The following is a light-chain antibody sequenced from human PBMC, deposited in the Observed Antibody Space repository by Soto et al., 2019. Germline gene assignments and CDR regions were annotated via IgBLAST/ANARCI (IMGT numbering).Light chain of an antibody. CDR1: QSVSSN. J-gene: IGKJ4*01. Sequence: EIVMTQSPATLSVSPGERATLSCRASQSVSSNLAWYQQKPGQVPRLLIYGASTRATGIPARFSGSGSGTEFTLTISSLQSEDFAVYYCQQYTNWPPLTFGGGTKVEI. V-gene: IGKV3-15*01. CDR3: QQYTNWPPLT. CDR2: GAS.